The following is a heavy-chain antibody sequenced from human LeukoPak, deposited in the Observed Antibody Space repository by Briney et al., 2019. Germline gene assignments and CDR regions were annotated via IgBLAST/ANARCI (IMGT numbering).Heavy chain of an antibody. V-gene: IGHV4-34*01. J-gene: IGHJ4*02. CDR2: INHSGST. D-gene: IGHD1-14*01. CDR1: GGSFSGYY. Sequence: PSETLSLTCAVYGGSFSGYYWSWIRQPPGKGLEWIGEINHSGSTNYNPSLKSRVTISVDTSKNQFSLKLSSVAAADTAVYYCARGSDHASSFDYWGQGTLVTVSS. CDR3: ARGSDHASSFDY.